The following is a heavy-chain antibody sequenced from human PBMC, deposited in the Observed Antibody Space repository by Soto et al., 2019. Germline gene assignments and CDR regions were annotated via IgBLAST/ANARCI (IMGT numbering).Heavy chain of an antibody. CDR1: GYTFTTYG. V-gene: IGHV1-18*01. J-gene: IGHJ4*02. CDR2: ISAYNANT. Sequence: QVHLVQSGAEVKKPGASVKVSCTASGYTFTTYGITWVLQAPGQGLEWMGWISAYNANTNYAQKFQGRVAMTTDTSTRTAYMELRSLRSDDTAVYYCARRAGTSPHFDYWGQGTQVTVSS. CDR3: ARRAGTSPHFDY. D-gene: IGHD1-7*01.